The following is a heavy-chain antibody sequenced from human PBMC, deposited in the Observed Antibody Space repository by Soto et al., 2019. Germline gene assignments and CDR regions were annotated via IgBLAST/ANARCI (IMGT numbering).Heavy chain of an antibody. D-gene: IGHD6-13*01. V-gene: IGHV3-74*01. CDR3: ARTLGGSSSPY. Sequence: GGSLRLSCAASGFTFSSFWMHWVRQAPGKGLVWVSRINGDGSSTNYADSVKGRFTISRDNAKNTLYLQMNSLRAEETAVYYCARTLGGSSSPYWGQGTLVTVSS. J-gene: IGHJ4*02. CDR1: GFTFSSFW. CDR2: INGDGSST.